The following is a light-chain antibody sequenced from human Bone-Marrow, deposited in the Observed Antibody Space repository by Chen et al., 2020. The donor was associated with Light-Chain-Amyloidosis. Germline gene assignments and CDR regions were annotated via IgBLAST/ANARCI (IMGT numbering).Light chain of an antibody. CDR2: EVT. Sequence: QSALTQPASVSGSPGQSITLSCTGTSSDVGGDNHVSWYQQHPDTAPKLMIYEVTNRPSWVPDRFSGSKSDNTASLTISGLQTEDEADYFCSSYTITSTLVFGSGTRVTVL. V-gene: IGLV2-14*01. CDR1: SSDVGGDNH. J-gene: IGLJ1*01. CDR3: SSYTITSTLV.